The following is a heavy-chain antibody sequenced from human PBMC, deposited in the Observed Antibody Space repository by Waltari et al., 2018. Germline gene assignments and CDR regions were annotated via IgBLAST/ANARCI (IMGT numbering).Heavy chain of an antibody. Sequence: QVQLQQWGAGLLKPSETLSLTCAVYGDSFSDNFWSWIRQRPGRGLEWIGEITHTGTTNYNPSLKSRVTISVDTSKHQFSLKLSFVTAADTAVYYCARNRWLPFDYWGQGTPVTVSS. V-gene: IGHV4-34*01. CDR3: ARNRWLPFDY. D-gene: IGHD5-12*01. CDR1: GDSFSDNF. J-gene: IGHJ4*02. CDR2: ITHTGTT.